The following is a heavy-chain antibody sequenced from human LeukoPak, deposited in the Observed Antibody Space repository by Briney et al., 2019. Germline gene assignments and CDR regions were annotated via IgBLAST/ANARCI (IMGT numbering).Heavy chain of an antibody. CDR1: GGSFSGYY. V-gene: IGHV4-34*01. CDR2: INHSGST. CDR3: AREGGSYEFGAFDI. Sequence: SGTLSLTCAVYGGSFSGYYWSWIRQPPGKGLEWIGEINHSGSTNYNPSLKSRVTISVDTSKNQFSLTLSSVTAADTAVYYCAREGGSYEFGAFDIWGQGTMVTVSS. J-gene: IGHJ3*02. D-gene: IGHD1-26*01.